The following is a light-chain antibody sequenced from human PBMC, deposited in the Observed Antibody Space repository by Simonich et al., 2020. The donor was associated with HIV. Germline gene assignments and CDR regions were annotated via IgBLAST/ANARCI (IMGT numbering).Light chain of an antibody. J-gene: IGKJ4*01. CDR2: DAS. CDR1: PSFSSW. Sequence: DIQMTQSPSSLSASVGDKVTITCRARPSFSSWLAWYQQKPGKAPKLLIFDASNLETGVPSMFSGSASGTDFTFTISSLQPEDIATYYCQQYHHLPLTFAGGTKVEIK. CDR3: QQYHHLPLT. V-gene: IGKV1-33*01.